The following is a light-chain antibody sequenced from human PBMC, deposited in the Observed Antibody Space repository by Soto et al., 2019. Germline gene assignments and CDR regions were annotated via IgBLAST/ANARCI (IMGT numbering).Light chain of an antibody. Sequence: EVLMTQSPLSLPVTLGQPASISCRSSQSLVYSDGKTYLSWFHQRPGQSPRRLIYQASTRDTGVPVRFTGSGSGTDFTLKISRVEAEDVGVYFCMQNIYWPFTFGPGTKVDIK. J-gene: IGKJ3*01. CDR1: QSLVYSDGKTY. V-gene: IGKV2-30*01. CDR3: MQNIYWPFT. CDR2: QAS.